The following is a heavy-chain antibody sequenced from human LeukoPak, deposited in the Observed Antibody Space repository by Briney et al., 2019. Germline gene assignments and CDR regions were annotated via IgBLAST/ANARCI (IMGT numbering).Heavy chain of an antibody. CDR1: GFTFSTYA. Sequence: GGSLRLSCAASGFTFSTYAMSWVRQAPGKGLEWVSSVSTSGGDTYNADSVKGRFTISRDNSKNTLYLQMNSLRAEDTAVYYCGKGRTGYSYGYGFDSWGQGTLVTVSS. CDR2: VSTSGGDT. D-gene: IGHD5-18*01. CDR3: GKGRTGYSYGYGFDS. V-gene: IGHV3-23*01. J-gene: IGHJ4*02.